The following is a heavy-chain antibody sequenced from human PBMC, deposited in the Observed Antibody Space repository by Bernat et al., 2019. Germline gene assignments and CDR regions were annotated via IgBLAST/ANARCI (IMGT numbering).Heavy chain of an antibody. V-gene: IGHV4-31*03. CDR1: GGSISSGGYY. D-gene: IGHD6-6*01. J-gene: IGHJ6*02. CDR3: ARDRGGIAARPLFGGFVGYGMDV. CDR2: IYYSGST. Sequence: QVQLQESGPGLVKPSQTLSLTCTVSGGSISSGGYYWSWIRQHPGKGLEWIGYIYYSGSTYYNPSLKSRVTISVDTSKNQFSLKLSSVTAADTAVYYCARDRGGIAARPLFGGFVGYGMDVWGQGTTVTFSS.